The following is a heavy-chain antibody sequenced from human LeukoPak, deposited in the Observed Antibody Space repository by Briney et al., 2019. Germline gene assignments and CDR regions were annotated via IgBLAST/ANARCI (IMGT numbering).Heavy chain of an antibody. CDR1: GGXISSYY. CDR2: IYYSGST. J-gene: IGHJ5*02. Sequence: SETLSLTCTVSGGXISSYYWSWIRQPPGKGLEWIGYIYYSGSTNYNPSLKSRVTISVDTSKNQFSLKLSSVTAADTAVYYCARASYYLGWFDPWGQGTLVTVSS. V-gene: IGHV4-59*01. D-gene: IGHD3-22*01. CDR3: ARASYYLGWFDP.